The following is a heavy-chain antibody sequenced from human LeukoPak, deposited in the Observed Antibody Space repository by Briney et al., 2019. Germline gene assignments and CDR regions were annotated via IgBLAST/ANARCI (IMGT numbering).Heavy chain of an antibody. CDR3: AREPFEMATTTDYYYYYGMDV. J-gene: IGHJ6*02. CDR2: ISYDGSNK. Sequence: GGSLSLSCAASGFTFSSYAMHWVRQAPGKGLEWVAVISYDGSNKYYADSVKGRFTISRDNSKNTLYLQMNSLRAEDTAVYYCAREPFEMATTTDYYYYYGMDVWGQGTTVTVSS. V-gene: IGHV3-30-3*01. D-gene: IGHD5-24*01. CDR1: GFTFSSYA.